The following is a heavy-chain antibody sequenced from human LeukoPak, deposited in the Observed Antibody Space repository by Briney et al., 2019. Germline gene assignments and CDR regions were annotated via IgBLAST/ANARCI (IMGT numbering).Heavy chain of an antibody. CDR3: ARLLIYCSSTSCHFDY. D-gene: IGHD2-2*01. V-gene: IGHV4-39*01. CDR2: IYYSGIT. Sequence: SETLSLTCAVYGGSFSGYYWGWIRQPPGKGLEWIGSIYYSGITYYNPSLKSRVTISVDTSNSQFSLKLSSVTAADTAMYYCARLLIYCSSTSCHFDYWGQGTLVTVSS. CDR1: GGSFSGYY. J-gene: IGHJ4*02.